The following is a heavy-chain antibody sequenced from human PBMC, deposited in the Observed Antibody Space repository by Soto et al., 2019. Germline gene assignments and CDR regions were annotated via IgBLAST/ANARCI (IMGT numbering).Heavy chain of an antibody. J-gene: IGHJ4*02. V-gene: IGHV3-33*08. CDR1: GFTFSSYG. Sequence: GSLRLSCVASGFTFSSYGMHWVRQAPGKGLEWLAVIWYDGSIKYYADSVKGRFTISRDDSKNTLYLQMDSLRVEDSAIYYCARAFSTGVAGHLFDYWGLGTLVTVSS. D-gene: IGHD6-19*01. CDR3: ARAFSTGVAGHLFDY. CDR2: IWYDGSIK.